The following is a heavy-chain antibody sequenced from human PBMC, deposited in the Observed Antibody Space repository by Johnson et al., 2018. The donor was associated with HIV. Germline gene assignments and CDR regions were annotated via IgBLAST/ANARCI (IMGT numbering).Heavy chain of an antibody. CDR1: GFTFSNYA. Sequence: EVQLVESGGGLVQPGGSLRLSCAASGFTFSNYAMSWVRQAPGKGLEWVSGISPSGSSTYYADSVKGRFTISRDNSKNTLYLQMNSLRAEDTAVYYCAKVGSSGYYYDAFDIWGQGTMVTVSS. J-gene: IGHJ3*02. V-gene: IGHV3-23*04. D-gene: IGHD3-22*01. CDR3: AKVGSSGYYYDAFDI. CDR2: ISPSGSST.